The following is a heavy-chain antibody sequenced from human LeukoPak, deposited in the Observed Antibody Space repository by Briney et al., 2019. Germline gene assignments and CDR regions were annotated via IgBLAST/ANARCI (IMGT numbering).Heavy chain of an antibody. Sequence: GGSLRLSCAASGFTFSSYAMHWVRQAPGKGLEWVAVISYDGSNKYYADSVKGRFTISRDNSKNTLYLQMNSLRAEDTAVYYCARDLKGYSYGYGDDAFDIWGQGTMVTVSS. CDR1: GFTFSSYA. D-gene: IGHD5-18*01. V-gene: IGHV3-30-3*01. CDR3: ARDLKGYSYGYGDDAFDI. CDR2: ISYDGSNK. J-gene: IGHJ3*02.